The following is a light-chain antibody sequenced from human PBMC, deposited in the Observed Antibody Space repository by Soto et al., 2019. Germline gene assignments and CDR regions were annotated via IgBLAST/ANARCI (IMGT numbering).Light chain of an antibody. Sequence: DLQMTQSPSSLSASVGDSVTITCRASQSIGAYLTWYLQKPGKAPKLLIYAASSLQSGVPSRFSGSGSGTHFTLTISSLQPEDFATYYCQQSYSTPRTFGQGTKVDIK. CDR3: QQSYSTPRT. V-gene: IGKV1-39*01. CDR2: AAS. CDR1: QSIGAY. J-gene: IGKJ1*01.